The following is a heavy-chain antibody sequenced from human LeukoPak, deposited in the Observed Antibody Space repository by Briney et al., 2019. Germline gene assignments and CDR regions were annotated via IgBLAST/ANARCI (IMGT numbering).Heavy chain of an antibody. CDR3: ARIQYQLLSPWYYYYMDV. CDR1: GGSISSYY. J-gene: IGHJ6*03. V-gene: IGHV4-59*12. CDR2: IYYSGST. D-gene: IGHD2-2*01. Sequence: SETLSLTCTVSGGSISSYYWSWIRQPPGKGLEWIGYIYYSGSTNYNPSLKSRVTISVDTSKNQFSLKLSSVTAADTAVYYCARIQYQLLSPWYYYYMDVWGKGTTVTVSS.